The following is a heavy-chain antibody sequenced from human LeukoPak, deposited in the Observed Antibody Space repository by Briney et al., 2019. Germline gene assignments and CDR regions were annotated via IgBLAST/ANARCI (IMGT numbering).Heavy chain of an antibody. V-gene: IGHV4-4*07. J-gene: IGHJ3*02. Sequence: SETLPLTCTVSGGSISSYYWSWIRQPAGKGLEWIGRIYTSGSTNYNPSLKSRVTMPVDTSKNQFSLKLSSVTAADTAVYYCARDWLPNEDAFDIWGQGTMVTVSS. CDR1: GGSISSYY. CDR3: ARDWLPNEDAFDI. D-gene: IGHD1-1*01. CDR2: IYTSGST.